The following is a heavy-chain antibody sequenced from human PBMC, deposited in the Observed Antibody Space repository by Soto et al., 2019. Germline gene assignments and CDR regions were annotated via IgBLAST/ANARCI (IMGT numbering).Heavy chain of an antibody. V-gene: IGHV3-23*01. Sequence: SGGSLRLSCAASGFTFSSYAMSWVRQAPGEGLEWVSTISGSGGSTYYADSVKGRFTISRDNSKNTLYLQMDSLRAEDTAVYYCAKDTTSDLGDSAPSRYNWFDPWGQGTLVTVSS. CDR3: AKDTTSDLGDSAPSRYNWFDP. J-gene: IGHJ5*02. CDR1: GFTFSSYA. D-gene: IGHD2-21*01. CDR2: ISGSGGST.